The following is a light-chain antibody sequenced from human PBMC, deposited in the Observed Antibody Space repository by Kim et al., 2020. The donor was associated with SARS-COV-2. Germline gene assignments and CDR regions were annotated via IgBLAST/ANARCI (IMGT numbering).Light chain of an antibody. CDR3: NSRDSNDNVV. J-gene: IGLJ2*01. CDR2: GKN. Sequence: VALGQTVRITCQGDGLRSYYATWCQQKPGQAPILVIYGKNKRPSGIPDRFSGSSSGNTASLTITGTQAGDEADYYCNSRDSNDNVVFGGGTQLTVL. V-gene: IGLV3-19*01. CDR1: GLRSYY.